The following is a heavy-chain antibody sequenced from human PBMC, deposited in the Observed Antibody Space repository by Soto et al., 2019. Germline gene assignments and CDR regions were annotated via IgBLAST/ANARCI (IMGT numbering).Heavy chain of an antibody. CDR1: GFTFSSYG. Sequence: QVQLVESGGGVVQPGRSLRLSCAASGFTFSSYGMHWVRQAPGKGLEWVAVIWYDGSNKYYADSVKGRFTISTDNSKNTLYLQMNNLRAEDTAVYYFAREAAVAPPPLFDYWGQGTLVTVSS. D-gene: IGHD6-19*01. V-gene: IGHV3-33*01. CDR3: AREAAVAPPPLFDY. CDR2: IWYDGSNK. J-gene: IGHJ4*02.